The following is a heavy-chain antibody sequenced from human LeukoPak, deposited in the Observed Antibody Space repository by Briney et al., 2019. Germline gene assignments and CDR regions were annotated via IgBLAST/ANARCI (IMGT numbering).Heavy chain of an antibody. CDR1: GFTFSNYG. V-gene: IGHV3-33*01. J-gene: IGHJ4*02. Sequence: GGSLRLSCAASGFTFSNYGMQWVRQAPGKGLEWVAVIWYDGGNKYYADSVKGRFTIFRDNSKNTLYLQMNSLSAEDTALYYCARGLYASSGYSIDYWGQGTLVTVSS. D-gene: IGHD3-22*01. CDR3: ARGLYASSGYSIDY. CDR2: IWYDGGNK.